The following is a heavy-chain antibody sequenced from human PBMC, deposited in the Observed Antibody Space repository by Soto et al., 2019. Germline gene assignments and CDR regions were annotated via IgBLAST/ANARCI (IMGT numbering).Heavy chain of an antibody. V-gene: IGHV3-74*01. D-gene: IGHD4-4*01. CDR1: GFTFSSYG. Sequence: GGSLRPSCAASGFTFSSYGMHWVRQAPGKGLMWVSLIKGDGTSKYYADSVRGRFTISRDNSKNTLYLQMNDLRAEDTAIYFCARDPRNKGLDPWGPGTLVTVS. J-gene: IGHJ5*02. CDR2: IKGDGTSK. CDR3: ARDPRNKGLDP.